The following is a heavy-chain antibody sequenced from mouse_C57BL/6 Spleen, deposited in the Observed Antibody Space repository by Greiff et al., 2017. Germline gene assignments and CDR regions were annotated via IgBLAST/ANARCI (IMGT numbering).Heavy chain of an antibody. D-gene: IGHD1-1*01. CDR2: IYPRSGNT. J-gene: IGHJ4*01. CDR1: GYTFTSYG. Sequence: VKLMESGAELARPGASVKLSCKASGYTFTSYGISWVKQRTGQGLEWIGEIYPRSGNTYYNEKFQGKATLTADISSSTAYMERRSLTSEDSAVYFGAKYYYGSNYAMDYWGQGTSVTVSS. V-gene: IGHV1-81*01. CDR3: AKYYYGSNYAMDY.